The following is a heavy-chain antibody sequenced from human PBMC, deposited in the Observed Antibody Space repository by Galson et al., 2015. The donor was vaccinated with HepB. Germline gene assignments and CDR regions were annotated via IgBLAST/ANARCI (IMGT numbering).Heavy chain of an antibody. Sequence: SLRLSCAASGFTFSSYAMHWVRQAPGKGLEWVAVISYDGSNKYYADSVKGRFTISRDNSKNTLYLQMNSLRAEDTAVYYCARDATPEEIAAAGRGDWFDPWGQGTLVTVSS. D-gene: IGHD6-13*01. J-gene: IGHJ5*02. CDR1: GFTFSSYA. CDR3: ARDATPEEIAAAGRGDWFDP. CDR2: ISYDGSNK. V-gene: IGHV3-30*04.